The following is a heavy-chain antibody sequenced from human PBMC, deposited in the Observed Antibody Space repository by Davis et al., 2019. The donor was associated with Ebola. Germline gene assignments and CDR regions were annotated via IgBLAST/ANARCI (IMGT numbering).Heavy chain of an antibody. CDR1: GFTFSGYS. J-gene: IGHJ4*02. Sequence: PGGSLRLSCEASGFTFSGYSMNWVRRGPGKGLEWVSLISGNSKYIYYGDSVKGRCTISRDNAKNSLYLQMNSLRAEDTAVYYCARVNYRQLVGYWGQGTLVTVSS. CDR3: ARVNYRQLVGY. V-gene: IGHV3-21*01. CDR2: ISGNSKYI. D-gene: IGHD6-6*01.